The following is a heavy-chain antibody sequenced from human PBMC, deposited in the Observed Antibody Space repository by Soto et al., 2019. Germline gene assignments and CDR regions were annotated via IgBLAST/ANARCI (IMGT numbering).Heavy chain of an antibody. CDR3: ARTPTRGASAWLDP. D-gene: IGHD1-26*01. J-gene: IGHJ5*02. CDR1: GGSFSAYY. Sequence: QVQLQQWGSGLLKPSETLSLTCAIYGGSFSAYYWHWIRQSPGKGLEWIGEIHLSGRVNFTPSLKSRTSLSMDTSRNQFFLTLRSVTAADTAVYFCARTPTRGASAWLDPWGRGHLVTLSS. CDR2: IHLSGRV. V-gene: IGHV4-34*01.